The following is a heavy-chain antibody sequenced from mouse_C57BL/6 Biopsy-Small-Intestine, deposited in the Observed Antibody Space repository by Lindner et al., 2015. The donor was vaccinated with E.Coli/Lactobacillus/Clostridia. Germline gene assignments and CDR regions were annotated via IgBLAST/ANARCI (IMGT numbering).Heavy chain of an antibody. V-gene: IGHV1-74*01. CDR2: VHPKNGAT. CDR3: ASPAAERSTSWDFDY. CDR1: GYTFSGYY. J-gene: IGHJ4*01. Sequence: SVKVSCKASGYTFSGYYIHWVRQAPGQGLEWMGRVHPKNGATNYAQKFHDRVTMTRDTSINTVYMELSRLRSDDTAVYFCASPAAERSTSWDFDYWGQGTLVTVSS. D-gene: IGHD4-1*01.